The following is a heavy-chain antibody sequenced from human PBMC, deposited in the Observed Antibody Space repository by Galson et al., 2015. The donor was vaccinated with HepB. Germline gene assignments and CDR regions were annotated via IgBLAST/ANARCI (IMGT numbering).Heavy chain of an antibody. CDR1: GFTFSSYS. D-gene: IGHD3-22*01. CDR2: ISSSSSYI. CDR3: AREREYYYDSSGTHAFDI. J-gene: IGHJ3*02. Sequence: SLRLSCAASGFTFSSYSMNWVRQAPGKGLEWVSSISSSSSYIYYADSVKGRFTISRDNAKNSLYLQMNSLRAEDTAVYYCAREREYYYDSSGTHAFDIWGQGTMVTVSS. V-gene: IGHV3-21*01.